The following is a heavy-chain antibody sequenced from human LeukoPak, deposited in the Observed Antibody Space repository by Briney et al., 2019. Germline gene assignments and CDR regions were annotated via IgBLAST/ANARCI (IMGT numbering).Heavy chain of an antibody. CDR3: ARVLLRTIFGVVISGDAFDI. CDR2: ISAYNGNT. Sequence: ASVKVSCKASGYTFTSYGISWVRQAPGQGLEWMGWISAYNGNTNYAQKLQGRVTMTRNTSISTAYMELSSLRSEDTAVYYCARVLLRTIFGVVISGDAFDIWGQGTMVTVSS. V-gene: IGHV1-18*01. J-gene: IGHJ3*02. D-gene: IGHD3-3*01. CDR1: GYTFTSYG.